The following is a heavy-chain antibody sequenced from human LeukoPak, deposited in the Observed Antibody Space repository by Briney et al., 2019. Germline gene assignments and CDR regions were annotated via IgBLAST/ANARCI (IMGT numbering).Heavy chain of an antibody. V-gene: IGHV3-11*01. CDR2: ITSSGATT. CDR3: ARDPDYGDPY. D-gene: IGHD4/OR15-4a*01. CDR1: GFRFTDYY. J-gene: IGHJ4*02. Sequence: GCSLTLSCIASGFRFTDYYMSWFRLAPDKGLEGIAYITSSGATTEYADSVKARFTIPRVNAKNSFSLQMNSLRPDDTAVYYCARDPDYGDPYWGQGTLVTVSS.